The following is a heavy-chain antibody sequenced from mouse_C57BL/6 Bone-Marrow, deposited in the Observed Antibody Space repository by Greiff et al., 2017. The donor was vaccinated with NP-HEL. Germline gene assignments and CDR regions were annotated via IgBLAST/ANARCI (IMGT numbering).Heavy chain of an antibody. J-gene: IGHJ3*01. Sequence: EVMLVESGGDLVKPGGSLKLSCAASGFTFSSYGMSWVRQTPDKRLEWVATISSGGSYTYSPDSVKGRFTISRDNAKNTLYLQMSSLKSEDTAMYYCASRLRRRGFADWGQGTLVTVSA. CDR2: ISSGGSYT. CDR1: GFTFSSYG. D-gene: IGHD2-12*01. CDR3: ASRLRRRGFAD. V-gene: IGHV5-6*02.